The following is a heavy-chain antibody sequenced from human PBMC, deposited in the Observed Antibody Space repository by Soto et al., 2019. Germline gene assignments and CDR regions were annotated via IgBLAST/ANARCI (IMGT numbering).Heavy chain of an antibody. CDR2: ISAYNGNT. CDR1: GYTFTSYG. V-gene: IGHV1-18*04. CDR3: ARDHLNYSDCSGSNFDY. D-gene: IGHD3-22*01. J-gene: IGHJ4*02. Sequence: ASVKVSCKASGYTFTSYGISWVRQAPGQGLEWMGWISAYNGNTNYAQKLQGRVTMTTDTSTSTAYMELRSLRSDDTAVYYCARDHLNYSDCSGSNFDYWGPGTLVTVSS.